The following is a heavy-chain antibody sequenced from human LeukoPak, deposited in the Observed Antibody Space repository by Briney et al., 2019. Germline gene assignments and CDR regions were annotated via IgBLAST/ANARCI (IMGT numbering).Heavy chain of an antibody. D-gene: IGHD1-14*01. J-gene: IGHJ4*02. CDR3: ARGVEPLAANTLAY. CDR2: RYSDGNT. CDR1: GFTVITND. Sequence: GGSLRLSCAASGFTVITNDMTWVRQAPGKGLEWVSVRYSDGNTKYADSVQGRFTISRDNSKNTLYLEMNSLSPDDTAVYYCARGVEPLAANTLAYWGQGTLVTVSS. V-gene: IGHV3-53*01.